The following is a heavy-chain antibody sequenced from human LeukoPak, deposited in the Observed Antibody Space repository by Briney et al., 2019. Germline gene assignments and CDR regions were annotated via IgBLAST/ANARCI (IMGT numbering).Heavy chain of an antibody. CDR1: GGTFSSYA. CDR3: ARERSGYSSSAYDY. CDR2: IIPIFGTA. Sequence: SVKVSCKASGGTFSSYAISWVRQAPGQGLEWMGGIIPIFGTANYAQKFQGRVAITADESTSTAYMELSSLRSEDTAVYYCARERSGYSSSAYDYWGQGTLVTVSS. D-gene: IGHD6-13*01. V-gene: IGHV1-69*13. J-gene: IGHJ4*02.